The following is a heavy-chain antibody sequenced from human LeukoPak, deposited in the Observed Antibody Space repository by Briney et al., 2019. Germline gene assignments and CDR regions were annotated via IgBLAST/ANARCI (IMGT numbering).Heavy chain of an antibody. J-gene: IGHJ5*02. V-gene: IGHV3-23*01. D-gene: IGHD3-10*01. CDR3: ARFTMVRGVMGGWFDP. Sequence: EAGGSLRLSCAASGFTFSSYAMSWVRQAPGKGLEWVSAISGSGGSTYYADSVKGRFTISRDNAKNSLYLQMNSLRAEDTAVYYCARFTMVRGVMGGWFDPWGQGTLVTVSS. CDR2: ISGSGGST. CDR1: GFTFSSYA.